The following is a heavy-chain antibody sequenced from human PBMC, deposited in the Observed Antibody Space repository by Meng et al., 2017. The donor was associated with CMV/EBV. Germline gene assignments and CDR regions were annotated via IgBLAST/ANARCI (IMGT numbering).Heavy chain of an antibody. CDR1: GYTSTGYD. D-gene: IGHD6-25*01. CDR3: ARDPPQREQPLLRY. Sequence: VAGVKDTWAQVKVSCKASGYTSTGYDRHTLRQAPGQGLEWMGWINPNSGGTNYAQKFQGRVTMTRDTSISTAYMELSRLRSDDTAVYYCARDPPQREQPLLRYWGQGTLVTVSS. J-gene: IGHJ4*02. V-gene: IGHV1-2*02. CDR2: INPNSGGT.